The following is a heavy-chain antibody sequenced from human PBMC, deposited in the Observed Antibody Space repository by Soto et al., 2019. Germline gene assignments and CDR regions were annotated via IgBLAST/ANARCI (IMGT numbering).Heavy chain of an antibody. D-gene: IGHD5-18*01. CDR2: IYSGDNT. J-gene: IGHJ4*02. Sequence: GGSLRLSCAASGFSVSSYRMSWVRQAPGKGLEWVSVIYSGDNTYYADSVKGRFSISRDNSKNTLYLQMNSLRAEDTAVYYCTRGTDTASYPNYWGQGTLVTVSS. CDR3: TRGTDTASYPNY. V-gene: IGHV3-53*01. CDR1: GFSVSSYR.